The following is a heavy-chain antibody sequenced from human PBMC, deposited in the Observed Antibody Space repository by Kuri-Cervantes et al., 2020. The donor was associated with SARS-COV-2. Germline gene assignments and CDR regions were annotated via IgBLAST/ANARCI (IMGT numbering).Heavy chain of an antibody. CDR3: ARDSAAAAGIGGFDY. J-gene: IGHJ4*02. CDR1: GFTFSSYE. V-gene: IGHV3-33*08. CDR2: IWNDGSEK. Sequence: GESLKISCPASGFTFSSYEMNWVRQAPGEGLEWVAVIWNDGSEKYYADSVKGRFSISRVNSENTLYLQMNSLRAEDTAVYYCARDSAAAAGIGGFDYWGQGTLVTVSS. D-gene: IGHD6-13*01.